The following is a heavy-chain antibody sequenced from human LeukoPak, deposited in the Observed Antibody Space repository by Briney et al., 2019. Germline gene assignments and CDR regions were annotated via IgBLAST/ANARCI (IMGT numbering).Heavy chain of an antibody. V-gene: IGHV1-2*02. CDR1: GYTFTGYY. CDR2: INPNSSCT. J-gene: IGHJ4*02. Sequence: ASVKLSCKASGYTFTGYYMHWVRQAPGQGLEWMGWINPNSSCTNYAQKFQGRVTMTRAKSISTAYMELSRLRSADTAVYYCARDHSKGDDYWGQGTLVTVSS. D-gene: IGHD3-16*01. CDR3: ARDHSKGDDY.